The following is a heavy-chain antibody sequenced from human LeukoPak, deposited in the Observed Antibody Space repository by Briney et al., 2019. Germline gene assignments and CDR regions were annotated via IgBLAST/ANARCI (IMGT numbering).Heavy chain of an antibody. J-gene: IGHJ4*02. CDR3: AKFPEHPFDY. V-gene: IGHV3-30*02. Sequence: GRSLRLSCAASGFTFRSYGMHWVRQAPAKGLEWVAFIRYDGSSKYYADAVKGRFTISRDNSKNTLYLQMNSLRAEDTAVYYCAKFPEHPFDYWGQETLVTVSS. CDR1: GFTFRSYG. CDR2: IRYDGSSK.